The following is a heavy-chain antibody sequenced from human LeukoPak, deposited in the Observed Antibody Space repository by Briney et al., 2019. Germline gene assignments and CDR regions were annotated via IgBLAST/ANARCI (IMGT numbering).Heavy chain of an antibody. J-gene: IGHJ4*02. CDR2: INHSGST. V-gene: IGHV4-34*01. CDR1: GGSFSGYY. D-gene: IGHD3-10*01. CDR3: ARFYYGSGRQ. Sequence: PSETLSLTCAVYGGSFSGYYWSWICQPPGKGLEWIGEINHSGSTNYNPSLKSRVTISVDTSKNQFSLKLSSVTAADTAVYYCARFYYGSGRQWGQGTLVTVSS.